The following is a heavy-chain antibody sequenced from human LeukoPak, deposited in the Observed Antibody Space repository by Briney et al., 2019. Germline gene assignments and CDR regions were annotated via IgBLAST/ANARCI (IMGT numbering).Heavy chain of an antibody. CDR2: INHSGST. V-gene: IGHV4-34*01. J-gene: IGHJ6*03. CDR3: ARGCSSTSIVGVRAYYYYYYMDV. Sequence: PSETLSLTCAVYGGSFSGYYWSWIRQPPGKGLEWIGEINHSGSTNYNPSLKSRVTISVDTSKNQFSLKLSSVTAADTAVYYCARGCSSTSIVGVRAYYYYYYMDVWGKGTTVTVSS. CDR1: GGSFSGYY. D-gene: IGHD2-2*01.